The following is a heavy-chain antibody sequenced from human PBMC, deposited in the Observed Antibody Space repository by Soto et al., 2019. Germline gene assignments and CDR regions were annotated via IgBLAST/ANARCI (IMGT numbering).Heavy chain of an antibody. CDR2: INAGSGNT. CDR3: ARGPSITIFGVVISPTPYGMDV. J-gene: IGHJ6*02. Sequence: ASVKVSCKASGYTFTGFSLHWVRQAPGQRLEWMGWINAGSGNTKYSQKFQGRVTITRDTSASTAYMELSSLTSEDTAVYYCARGPSITIFGVVISPTPYGMDVWGQGTTVTVSS. D-gene: IGHD3-3*01. CDR1: GYTFTGFS. V-gene: IGHV1-3*01.